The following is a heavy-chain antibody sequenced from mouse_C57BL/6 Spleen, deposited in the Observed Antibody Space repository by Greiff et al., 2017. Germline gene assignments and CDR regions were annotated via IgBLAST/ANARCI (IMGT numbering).Heavy chain of an antibody. Sequence: VQLQQPGTELVKPGASVKLSCKASGDTFTSYWMHWVKQRPGQGLEWIGNINPSNGGTNYNEKFKSKATLTVDKSSSTAYMQLSSLTSEDSAVYYCALITTVVVPFDYWGQGTTLTVSS. CDR3: ALITTVVVPFDY. CDR1: GDTFTSYW. CDR2: INPSNGGT. V-gene: IGHV1-53*01. J-gene: IGHJ2*01. D-gene: IGHD1-1*01.